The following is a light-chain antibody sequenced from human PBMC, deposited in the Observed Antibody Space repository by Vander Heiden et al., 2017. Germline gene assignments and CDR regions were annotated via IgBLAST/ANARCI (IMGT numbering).Light chain of an antibody. CDR3: QQDDSYPLT. J-gene: IGKJ4*01. CDR2: KAS. CDR1: QSISSW. V-gene: IGKV1-5*03. Sequence: DIQMTQSPSTLSASVGDRVTITCRASQSISSWLAWYQQKPGKVPKLLIYKASSLETGVPSRFSGSGSGTEFTLTISSLQPDDFATYYCQQDDSYPLTFGGGTKVEIK.